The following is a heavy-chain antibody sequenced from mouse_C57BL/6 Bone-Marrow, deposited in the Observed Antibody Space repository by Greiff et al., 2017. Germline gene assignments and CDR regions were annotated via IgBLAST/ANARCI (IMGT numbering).Heavy chain of an antibody. J-gene: IGHJ4*01. D-gene: IGHD2-4*01. CDR2: ISDGGSYT. CDR1: GFTFSSYA. V-gene: IGHV5-4*01. CDR3: ARGYDYAFYAMDY. Sequence: EVQLVESGGGLVKPGGSLKLSCAASGFTFSSYAMSWVRQTPEKRLEWVATISDGGSYTYYPDNVKGRFTISRDNAKNNLYLQMSHLKSEDTAMYYCARGYDYAFYAMDYWGQGTSVTVSS.